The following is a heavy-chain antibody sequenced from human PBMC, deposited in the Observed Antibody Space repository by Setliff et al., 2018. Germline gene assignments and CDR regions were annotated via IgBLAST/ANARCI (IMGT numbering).Heavy chain of an antibody. V-gene: IGHV4-30-4*08. CDR1: GGSISSGDYY. CDR2: IYSSGST. J-gene: IGHJ4*02. D-gene: IGHD6-19*01. Sequence: SETLSLTCTVSGGSISSGDYYWSWIRQPPGKGLEWIGYIYSSGSTYYNPSLKSRVTMSVDTSKNQFSLKLNSVTAADMAVYYCARGGSNSGWYGFFDFWGQGAQVTVSS. CDR3: ARGGSNSGWYGFFDF.